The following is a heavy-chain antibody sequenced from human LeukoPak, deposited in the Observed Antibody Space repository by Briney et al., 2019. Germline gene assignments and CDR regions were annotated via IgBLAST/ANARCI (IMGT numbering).Heavy chain of an antibody. CDR2: MNPNSGNT. J-gene: IGHJ4*02. CDR3: AREDILTGRGGY. D-gene: IGHD3-9*01. Sequence: ASVEVSCKASVYTFTSYDINWVRQATGQGLERMGWMNPNSGNTGYAQKFQGRVTMTRNTSISTAYMELSSLRSEDTAVYYCAREDILTGRGGYWGQGTLVTVSS. V-gene: IGHV1-8*01. CDR1: VYTFTSYD.